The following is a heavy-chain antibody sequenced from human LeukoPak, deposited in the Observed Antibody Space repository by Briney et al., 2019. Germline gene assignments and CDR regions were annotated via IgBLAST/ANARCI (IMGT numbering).Heavy chain of an antibody. J-gene: IGHJ4*02. CDR3: ARLNTAMNIDY. D-gene: IGHD5-18*01. Sequence: PSETLSLTCTVSGGSISSYYWSWIRQPPGKGLEWIGYIYYSGSTNYNPSLKSRVTISVDTSKNQFSLKLSSVTAADTAVYYCARLNTAMNIDYWGQGTLVTVSS. V-gene: IGHV4-59*01. CDR1: GGSISSYY. CDR2: IYYSGST.